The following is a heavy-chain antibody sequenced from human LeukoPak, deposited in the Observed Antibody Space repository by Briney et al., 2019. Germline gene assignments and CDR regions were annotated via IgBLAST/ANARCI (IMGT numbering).Heavy chain of an antibody. D-gene: IGHD3-3*01. CDR3: ASLFWSGYSPFDY. CDR1: GYTFTGYY. V-gene: IGHV1-2*02. J-gene: IGHJ4*02. Sequence: ASVKVSCKASGYTFTGYYMHWVRQAPGQGLEWMGWINPNSGGTNYAQKFQGRVTMTRDTSISTAYMELSSLRSEDTAVYYCASLFWSGYSPFDYWGQGTLVTVSS. CDR2: INPNSGGT.